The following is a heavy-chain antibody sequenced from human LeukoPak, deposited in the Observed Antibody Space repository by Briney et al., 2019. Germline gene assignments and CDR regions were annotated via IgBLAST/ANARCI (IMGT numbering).Heavy chain of an antibody. CDR3: AKSRESDYYYGMDV. CDR2: ISYDGSNK. V-gene: IGHV3-30*18. Sequence: PGRSLRLSCAASGFTFSSYGMHWVRQAPGKGLEWVAVISYDGSNKYYADSVKGRFTLSRDNSKNTLYLQMNSLRAEDTAVYYCAKSRESDYYYGMDVWGKGTTVTVSS. CDR1: GFTFSSYG. J-gene: IGHJ6*04. D-gene: IGHD3-10*01.